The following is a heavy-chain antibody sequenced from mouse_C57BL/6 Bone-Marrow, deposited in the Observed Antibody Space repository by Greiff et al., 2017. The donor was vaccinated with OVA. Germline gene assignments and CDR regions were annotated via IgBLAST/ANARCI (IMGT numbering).Heavy chain of an antibody. CDR1: GYTFTSYW. J-gene: IGHJ1*03. CDR3: ARRVNDGYYEWYFDV. Sequence: QVQLQQPGAELVKPGASVKMSCKASGYTFTSYWITWVKQRPGQGLEWIGDIYPGSGSTNYNEKFKSKATLTVDTSSSTAYMQLSSLTSEDSAVYYCARRVNDGYYEWYFDVWGTGTTVTVSS. D-gene: IGHD2-3*01. V-gene: IGHV1-55*01. CDR2: IYPGSGST.